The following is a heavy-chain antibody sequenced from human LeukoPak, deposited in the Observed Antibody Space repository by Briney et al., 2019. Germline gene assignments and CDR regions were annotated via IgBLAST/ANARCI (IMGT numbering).Heavy chain of an antibody. V-gene: IGHV3-23*01. CDR1: GFTFSSYA. J-gene: IGHJ6*02. CDR3: AKGSPLDLGAGESYYGMGV. D-gene: IGHD3-10*01. CDR2: ISSSGGSI. Sequence: GGSLRLSCAASGFTFSSYAMSWVRQAPGKGLEWVSGISSSGGSIYYADSVKGRFTISRDNSKYTLFLQMSSLRAEDTAIYYCAKGSPLDLGAGESYYGMGVWGQGTTVTVSS.